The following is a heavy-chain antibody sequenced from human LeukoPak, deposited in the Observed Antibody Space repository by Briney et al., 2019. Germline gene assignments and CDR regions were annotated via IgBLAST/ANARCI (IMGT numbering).Heavy chain of an antibody. J-gene: IGHJ4*02. CDR3: ARSYSSSWLFDY. CDR1: GGSISSSSYY. CDR2: IYYSGST. Sequence: SETLSLTCTVSGGSISSSSYYWGWIRQPPGKGLEWIGSIYYSGSTYYNPSLKSRVTISVDTSKNQFSLKLSSVTAADTAVYYCARSYSSSWLFDYWGQGTLVTVSS. D-gene: IGHD6-13*01. V-gene: IGHV4-39*01.